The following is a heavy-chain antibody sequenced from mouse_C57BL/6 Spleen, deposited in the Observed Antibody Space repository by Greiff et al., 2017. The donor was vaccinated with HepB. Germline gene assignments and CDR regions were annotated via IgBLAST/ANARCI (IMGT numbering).Heavy chain of an antibody. CDR2: INPNNGGT. CDR3: AVASYYFDY. V-gene: IGHV1-22*01. Sequence: VQLQQSGPELVKPGASVKMSCKASGYTFTDYNMHWVKQSHGKSLEWIGYINPNNGGTSYNQKFKGKATLTVNKSSSTAYMEIRSLTSEDSAVYYCAVASYYFDYWGQGTTLTVSS. D-gene: IGHD6-1*01. CDR1: GYTFTDYN. J-gene: IGHJ2*01.